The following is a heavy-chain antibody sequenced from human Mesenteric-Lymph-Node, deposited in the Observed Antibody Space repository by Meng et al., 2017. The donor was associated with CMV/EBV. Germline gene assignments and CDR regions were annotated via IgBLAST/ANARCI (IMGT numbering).Heavy chain of an antibody. D-gene: IGHD3-10*01. V-gene: IGHV4-34*01. CDR2: INHSGST. Sequence: GSLRLSCAVYGGSFSGYYWSWIRQPPGKGLEWIGEINHSGSTNYNPSLKSRVTISLDTSKNQFSLKLSSVTAADTAVYYCARLTMVRGVFDAFDIWGQGTMVTVSS. CDR1: GGSFSGYY. J-gene: IGHJ3*02. CDR3: ARLTMVRGVFDAFDI.